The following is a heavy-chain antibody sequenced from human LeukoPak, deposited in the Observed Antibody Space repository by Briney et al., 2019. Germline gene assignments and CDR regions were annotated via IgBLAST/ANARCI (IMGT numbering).Heavy chain of an antibody. CDR3: ARGRGSSGWYWTYP. V-gene: IGHV1-2*02. CDR1: GYIFSYYY. CDR2: INPKSGAA. Sequence: ASVKVSCKASGYIFSYYYMHWVRQAPGQGLEWLGWINPKSGAADYAQQFRGRVTMTRDTSINTDYMEMKRVTSDDTAVYYCARGRGSSGWYWTYPWGQGTLVTVSS. J-gene: IGHJ5*02. D-gene: IGHD6-19*01.